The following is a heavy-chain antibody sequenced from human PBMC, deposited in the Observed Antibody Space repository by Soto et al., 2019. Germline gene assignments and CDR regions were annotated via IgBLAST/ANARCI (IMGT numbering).Heavy chain of an antibody. CDR3: ATLGLQQAF. Sequence: PGGSLRLSCGASVFTFNAWMHLVRQAPGEGLVWVSSIDSDGSITSYADSVKGRFTISRDNAKNTLYLQMNSLRAEDTAVYYCATLGLQQAFWGQGTLVTVSS. V-gene: IGHV3-74*01. CDR1: VFTFNAW. D-gene: IGHD2-21*02. CDR2: IDSDGSIT. J-gene: IGHJ4*02.